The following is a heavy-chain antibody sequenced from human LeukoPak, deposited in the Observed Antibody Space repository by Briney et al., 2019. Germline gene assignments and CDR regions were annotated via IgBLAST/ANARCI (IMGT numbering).Heavy chain of an antibody. Sequence: GGSLRLSCTASKFTFSNYGMQWVRQAPGKGLEWVAVISSDRRTKYYGDSVKGRFTLSRDNPRNTLDLQMNSLGPEDTAVYYCAKEYDSGGYGAYFDHWGRGTLVTVSS. CDR1: KFTFSNYG. CDR2: ISSDRRTK. CDR3: AKEYDSGGYGAYFDH. D-gene: IGHD3-10*01. J-gene: IGHJ4*02. V-gene: IGHV3-30*18.